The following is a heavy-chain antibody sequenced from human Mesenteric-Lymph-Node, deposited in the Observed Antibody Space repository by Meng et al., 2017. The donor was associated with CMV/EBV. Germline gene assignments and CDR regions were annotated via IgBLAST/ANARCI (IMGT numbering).Heavy chain of an antibody. J-gene: IGHJ5*02. Sequence: VNGGSFSENYWTWIRQPPGKGLEWIGEINPSGHTNYNPSLKSRVTISVDTSKKQFSLKVNSVTAADTAVYYCARVYSSNYYELGFDPWGQGTLVTVSS. V-gene: IGHV4-34*01. D-gene: IGHD6-13*01. CDR3: ARVYSSNYYELGFDP. CDR1: GGSFSENY. CDR2: INPSGHT.